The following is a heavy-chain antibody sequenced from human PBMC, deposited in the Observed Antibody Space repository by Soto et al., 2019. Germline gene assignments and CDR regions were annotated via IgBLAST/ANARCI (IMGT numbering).Heavy chain of an antibody. CDR2: MNPNSGNT. CDR1: GYTFTSYD. Sequence: ASVKVSCKASGYTFTSYDINWVRQATGQGLEWMGWMNPNSGNTGYAQKFQGGVTMTRNTSISTAYMELSSLRSEDTAVYYCARDYYDSSGYYSAFYYYYGMDVWGQGTTVTVSS. V-gene: IGHV1-8*01. CDR3: ARDYYDSSGYYSAFYYYYGMDV. J-gene: IGHJ6*02. D-gene: IGHD3-22*01.